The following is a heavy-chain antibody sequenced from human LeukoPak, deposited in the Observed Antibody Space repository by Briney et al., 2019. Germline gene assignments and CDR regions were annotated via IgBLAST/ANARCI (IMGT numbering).Heavy chain of an antibody. V-gene: IGHV4-34*01. CDR2: INHSGST. D-gene: IGHD1-26*01. Sequence: PSETLSLTCAVYGGSFSGYYWSWIRQPPGKGLEWIGGINHSGSTNYNPSLKSRVTISVDTSKNQFSLKLSSVTAADTAVYYCARAGGSYQIRNIDYWGQGTLVTVSS. CDR1: GGSFSGYY. CDR3: ARAGGSYQIRNIDY. J-gene: IGHJ4*02.